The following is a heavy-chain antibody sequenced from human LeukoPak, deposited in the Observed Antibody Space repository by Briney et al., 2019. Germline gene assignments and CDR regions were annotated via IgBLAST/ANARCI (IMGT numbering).Heavy chain of an antibody. CDR3: ARVGIAAAGSLGWFDP. V-gene: IGHV3-33*01. CDR1: GFTFSSYG. J-gene: IGHJ5*02. D-gene: IGHD6-13*01. CDR2: IWYDGSNK. Sequence: GGSLRLSCAAPGFTFSSYGMHWVRQAPGKGLEWVAVIWYDGSNKYYADSVKGRFTISRDNSKNTLYLQMNSLRAEDTAVYYCARVGIAAAGSLGWFDPWGQGTLVTVSS.